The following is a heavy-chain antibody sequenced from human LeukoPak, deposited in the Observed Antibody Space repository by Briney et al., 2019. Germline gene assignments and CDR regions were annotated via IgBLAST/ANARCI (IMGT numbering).Heavy chain of an antibody. Sequence: GASVKVSCKASGYTFTSYYMHWVRQAPGQGLEWMGWINPNSGGTNYAQRFQGRVTMTRDTSISTAYMELSRLRSDDTAVYYCARGPLFVNQLLEVYRFDPWGQGTLVTVSS. CDR3: ARGPLFVNQLLEVYRFDP. J-gene: IGHJ5*02. CDR1: GYTFTSYY. CDR2: INPNSGGT. D-gene: IGHD2-2*01. V-gene: IGHV1-2*02.